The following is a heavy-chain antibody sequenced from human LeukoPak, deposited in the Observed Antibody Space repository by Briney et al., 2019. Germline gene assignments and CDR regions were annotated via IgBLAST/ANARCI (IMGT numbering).Heavy chain of an antibody. D-gene: IGHD1-26*01. CDR2: IRSKAYGGTT. J-gene: IGHJ4*02. CDR3: TRSSIVGATTYY. CDR1: GFTFGDYA. V-gene: IGHV3-49*03. Sequence: GGSLRLSCTASGFTFGDYAMSWFRQAPGKGLEWVGFIRSKAYGGTTEYAASVKGKFTISRDDSKSIAYLQMNSLKTEDTAVYYCTRSSIVGATTYYWGQGTLVTVSS.